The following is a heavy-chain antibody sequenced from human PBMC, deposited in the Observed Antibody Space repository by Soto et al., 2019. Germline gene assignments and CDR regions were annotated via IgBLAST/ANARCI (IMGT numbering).Heavy chain of an antibody. CDR3: ARDQFWDYEQNWFDP. J-gene: IGHJ5*02. D-gene: IGHD3-22*01. V-gene: IGHV1-18*01. CDR2: ISAYNGKT. CDR1: GYTFTSYG. Sequence: GASVKVSCKASGYTFTSYGISWGRQAPGQRLERMGWISAYNGKTNYAQKLQGRVTMTTDTSTSTAYMELRSLRSDDTAVYYCARDQFWDYEQNWFDPWGQGTQVTVSS.